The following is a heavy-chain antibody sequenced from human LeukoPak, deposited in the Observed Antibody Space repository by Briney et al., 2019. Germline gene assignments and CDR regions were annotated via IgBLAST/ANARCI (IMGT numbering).Heavy chain of an antibody. CDR2: IRYDGSNK. CDR1: GFTFSSYG. CDR3: AKSQASGGNSDYYYYYMDV. Sequence: GGSLRLSCGASGFTFSSYGMHWVRQAPGKGLEWVAFIRYDGSNKYYADSVKGRFTISRDNSKNTLYLQMNSLRAEDTAVYYCAKSQASGGNSDYYYYYMDVWGKGTTVTISS. V-gene: IGHV3-30*02. D-gene: IGHD4-23*01. J-gene: IGHJ6*03.